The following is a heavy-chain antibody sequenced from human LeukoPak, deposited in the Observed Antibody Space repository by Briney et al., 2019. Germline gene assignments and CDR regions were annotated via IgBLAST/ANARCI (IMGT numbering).Heavy chain of an antibody. D-gene: IGHD2-15*01. CDR3: ASRPDQHLLYYFDY. CDR2: INPNSGGT. J-gene: IGHJ4*02. Sequence: ASVKVSCKASGYTFTGYYMHWVRQAPGQRLKWMGWINPNSGGTKYAQKFQGRVTMTSDASISTAYMELSSLRSDDTAVYYCASRPDQHLLYYFDYWGQGALVTVSS. V-gene: IGHV1-2*02. CDR1: GYTFTGYY.